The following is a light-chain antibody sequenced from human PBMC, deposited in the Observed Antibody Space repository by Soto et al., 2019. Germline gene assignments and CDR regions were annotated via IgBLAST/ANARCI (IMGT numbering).Light chain of an antibody. CDR3: QQSYSTPWT. V-gene: IGKV1-39*01. CDR1: QGIGTY. J-gene: IGKJ1*01. Sequence: DIQMTQSPSSLSASVGDRVTITCRASQGIGTYLAWYQQKPGKVPKVLIYGAFTLQSGVPSRFSGSGSGTDFTLTISSLQPEDFATYYCQQSYSTPWTFGQGTKVDI. CDR2: GAF.